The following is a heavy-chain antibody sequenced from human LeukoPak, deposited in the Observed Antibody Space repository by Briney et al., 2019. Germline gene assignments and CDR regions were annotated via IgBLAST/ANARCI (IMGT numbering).Heavy chain of an antibody. V-gene: IGHV3-21*01. CDR2: ISSSSSYI. Sequence: GGSLRLSCAASGFTFSSYSMNWVRQAPGKGPEWVSSISSSSSYIYYADSVKGRFTISRDNAKNSLYLQMNSLRAEDTAVYYCARDLLGWNYLFDYWGQGTLVTVSS. J-gene: IGHJ4*02. D-gene: IGHD1-7*01. CDR3: ARDLLGWNYLFDY. CDR1: GFTFSSYS.